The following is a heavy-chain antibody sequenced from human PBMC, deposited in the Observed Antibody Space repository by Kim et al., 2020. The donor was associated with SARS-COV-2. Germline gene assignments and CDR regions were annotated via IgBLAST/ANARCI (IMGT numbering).Heavy chain of an antibody. D-gene: IGHD3-3*01. CDR3: ARLRGDSIFEVY. V-gene: IGHV5-51*01. Sequence: RYSPSCQGQVTISADKSISTAYLQWSSLKASDTAMYYCARLRGDSIFEVYWGQGTLVTVSS. J-gene: IGHJ4*02.